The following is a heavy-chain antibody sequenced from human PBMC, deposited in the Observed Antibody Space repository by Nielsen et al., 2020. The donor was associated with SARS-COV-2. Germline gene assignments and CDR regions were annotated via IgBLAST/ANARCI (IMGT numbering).Heavy chain of an antibody. Sequence: SETLSLTCAVYGGSFSGYYWSWIRQPPGKGLEWIGEINHSGSTNYNPSLKSRVTLSVDTSKNQFSLKLSSVTAAETAVYYCARERLGDFDYWGQGTLVTVSS. J-gene: IGHJ4*02. CDR1: GGSFSGYY. D-gene: IGHD3-16*01. V-gene: IGHV4-34*01. CDR3: ARERLGDFDY. CDR2: INHSGST.